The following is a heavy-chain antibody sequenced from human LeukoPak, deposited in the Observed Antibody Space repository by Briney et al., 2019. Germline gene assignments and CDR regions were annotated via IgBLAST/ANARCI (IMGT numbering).Heavy chain of an antibody. CDR3: ASKSTDHGELRFDY. J-gene: IGHJ4*02. D-gene: IGHD4-17*01. Sequence: SETLSLTCTISGDSTNTYFWSWIRQPPGKGLEWIGYIYYTGTTNYNPSLKSRVTISVDTSKNQFSLKVSSVAAADTGVYYCASKSTDHGELRFDYWGQGTLVTVSS. CDR1: GDSTNTYF. CDR2: IYYTGTT. V-gene: IGHV4-59*01.